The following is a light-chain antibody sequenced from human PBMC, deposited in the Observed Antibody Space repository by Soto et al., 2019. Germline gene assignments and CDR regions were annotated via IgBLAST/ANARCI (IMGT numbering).Light chain of an antibody. CDR3: QQGYSTQWT. Sequence: DIQMTQSPSSLFASVGDRVSITCRASQDIRSYLNWYQQKPGKAPELLIYATSNLQSGVPPRFSASGSGTDFTLTISSLQPEDFATYYCQQGYSTQWTSGQGTKVEIK. CDR1: QDIRSY. CDR2: ATS. V-gene: IGKV1-39*01. J-gene: IGKJ1*01.